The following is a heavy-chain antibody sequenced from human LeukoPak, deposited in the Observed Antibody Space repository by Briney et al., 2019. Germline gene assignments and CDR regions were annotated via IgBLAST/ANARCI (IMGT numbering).Heavy chain of an antibody. CDR1: GYIFTAHH. J-gene: IGHJ6*02. CDR2: INPSSSGT. V-gene: IGHV1-2*02. CDR3: ARIYGGDV. Sequence: ASVKVSCKTSGYIFTAHHLHWVRQAPGQGLEWMGWINPSSSGTNFARKFQGRVTMTRDTSISTAYMELSRLRSDDTAVYYCARIYGGDVWGQGTTVTVSS.